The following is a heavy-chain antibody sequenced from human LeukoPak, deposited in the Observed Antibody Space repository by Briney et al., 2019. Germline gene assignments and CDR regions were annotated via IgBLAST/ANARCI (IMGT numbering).Heavy chain of an antibody. CDR1: GFTFSSYG. J-gene: IGHJ4*02. CDR2: IWYDGSNK. CDR3: ARDEPLHYYDSSGSQYYFDY. D-gene: IGHD3-22*01. Sequence: GGSLRLSCAASGFTFSSYGMHWVRQAPGKGLEWVAVIWYDGSNKYYADSVKGRFTISRDNAKNSLYLQMNSLRAEDTAVYYCARDEPLHYYDSSGSQYYFDYWGQGTLVTVSS. V-gene: IGHV3-33*01.